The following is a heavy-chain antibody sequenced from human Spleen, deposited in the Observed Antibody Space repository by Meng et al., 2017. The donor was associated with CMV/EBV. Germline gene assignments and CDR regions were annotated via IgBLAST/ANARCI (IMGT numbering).Heavy chain of an antibody. CDR3: ARDSPTAMVEDY. V-gene: IGHV3-20*04. CDR2: INWNGGST. Sequence: GESLKISCAASGFTVSSNYMSWVRQAPGKGLEWVSGINWNGGSTGYADSVKGRFTISRDNAKNSLYLQMNSLRAEDTAVYYCARDSPTAMVEDYWGQGTLVTVSS. CDR1: GFTVSSNY. J-gene: IGHJ4*02. D-gene: IGHD5-18*01.